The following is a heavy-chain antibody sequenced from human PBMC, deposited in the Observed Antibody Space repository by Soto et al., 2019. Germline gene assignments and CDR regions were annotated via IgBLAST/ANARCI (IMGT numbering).Heavy chain of an antibody. V-gene: IGHV3-66*01. CDR1: GFTVSSNY. CDR2: IYSGGST. CDR3: ATVGYCSGGSCYSPWDYYYGMDV. Sequence: GGSLRLSCAASGFTVSSNYMSWVRQAPGKGLEWASVIYSGGSTYYADSVKGRFTISRDNSKNTLYLQMNSLRAEDTAVYYCATVGYCSGGSCYSPWDYYYGMDVWGRGTTVTVSS. J-gene: IGHJ6*02. D-gene: IGHD2-15*01.